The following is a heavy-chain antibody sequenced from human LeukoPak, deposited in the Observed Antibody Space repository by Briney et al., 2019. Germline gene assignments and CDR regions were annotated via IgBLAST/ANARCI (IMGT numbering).Heavy chain of an antibody. Sequence: PSETLSLTCTVSGGSISSSSYYWGWIRQPPGKGLEWIGSIYYSGSTYYNPSLKSRVTISVDTSKNQFSLKLSSVTAADTAVYYCAREYYGSGSYLFWGQGTLVTVSS. CDR1: GGSISSSSYY. V-gene: IGHV4-39*07. CDR3: AREYYGSGSYLF. J-gene: IGHJ4*02. CDR2: IYYSGST. D-gene: IGHD3-10*01.